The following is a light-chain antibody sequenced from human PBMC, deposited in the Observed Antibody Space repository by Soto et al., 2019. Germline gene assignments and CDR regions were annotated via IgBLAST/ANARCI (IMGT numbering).Light chain of an antibody. J-gene: IGKJ4*01. CDR1: QSVSSY. CDR2: DAS. CDR3: QQRSTGLT. V-gene: IGKV3-11*01. Sequence: EIVLTQSPSTLSWSAGERATLSCRASQSVSSYLAWYQQKPGQAPRLLIYDASNRATGIPARFSGIGSGTDFTLTISSLEPEDFAVYYCQQRSTGLTFGGGTKVDIK.